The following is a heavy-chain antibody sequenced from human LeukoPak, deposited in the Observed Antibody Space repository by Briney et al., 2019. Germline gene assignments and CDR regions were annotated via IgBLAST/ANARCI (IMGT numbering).Heavy chain of an antibody. CDR2: IWHDGSNK. V-gene: IGHV3-33*06. CDR3: AKDGDTYIEYYYYYMDV. CDR1: GFTFSNYG. D-gene: IGHD5-18*01. J-gene: IGHJ6*03. Sequence: GGSLRLSCVSSGFTFSNYGMHWVRQAPGKGLEWVALIWHDGSNKYYADPVRGRVTISRDNSKNTVYLQMNSLTAEDTGVYYCAKDGDTYIEYYYYYMDVWGKGTTVTVSS.